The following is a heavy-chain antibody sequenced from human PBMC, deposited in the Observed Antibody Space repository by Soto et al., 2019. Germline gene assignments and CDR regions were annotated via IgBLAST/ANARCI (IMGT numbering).Heavy chain of an antibody. CDR3: ARERGVVPAARRSYYYYGMDV. V-gene: IGHV4-31*02. CDR1: GGSISSGGYY. Sequence: SETLSLTCTVSGGSISSGGYYWSWIRQHPGKGLEWIGYIYYSGSTYYNPSLKSRVTISVDTSKNQFSLKLSSVTAADTAVYYCARERGVVPAARRSYYYYGMDVWGQGTTVTVSS. J-gene: IGHJ6*02. CDR2: IYYSGST. D-gene: IGHD2-2*01.